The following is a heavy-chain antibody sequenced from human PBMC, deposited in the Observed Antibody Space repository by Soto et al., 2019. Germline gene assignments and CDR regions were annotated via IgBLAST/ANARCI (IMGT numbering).Heavy chain of an antibody. J-gene: IGHJ3*02. CDR3: VRDRGQPDAFDI. CDR1: EFTVNVYC. Sequence: EVQLVESWGGLVQPGGSLRLSCAAAEFTVNVYCVHWVRQAPGKGLVWVAHMNRDGTNINYADSVKGRFTISRDHAKNALYLQMNSLRVEDTAVYYCVRDRGQPDAFDIWGQGTVVTVSA. CDR2: MNRDGTNI. V-gene: IGHV3-74*01. D-gene: IGHD1-1*01.